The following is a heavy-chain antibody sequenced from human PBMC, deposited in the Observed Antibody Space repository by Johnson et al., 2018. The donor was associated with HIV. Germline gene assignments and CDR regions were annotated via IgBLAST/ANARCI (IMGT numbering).Heavy chain of an antibody. CDR3: SRPMGTYYNFWSGSNAFDI. CDR1: GFTFSSYA. D-gene: IGHD3-3*01. Sequence: QVQLVESGGGLVQPGGSLRLSCAASGFTFSSYAMNWVRQAPGKGLEWVAVISYAGSNKYYADSVKGRFTIARDNSKNTLYLQMNSLRPEDTAVYYCSRPMGTYYNFWSGSNAFDIWGQGTMVTVSS. J-gene: IGHJ3*02. CDR2: ISYAGSNK. V-gene: IGHV3-30*04.